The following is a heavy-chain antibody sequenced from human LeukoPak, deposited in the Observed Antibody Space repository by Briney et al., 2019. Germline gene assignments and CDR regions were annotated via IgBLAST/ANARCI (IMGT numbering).Heavy chain of an antibody. CDR2: INSDGSNT. D-gene: IGHD1-14*01. J-gene: IGHJ4*02. V-gene: IGHV3-74*01. CDR1: KFTFSDYS. CDR3: AISPEFDN. Sequence: GGSLRLSCAASKFTFSDYSVSWVRQAPGEGLVWVSRINSDGSNTNYADSVKGRFTISRDNAKNTLYLQMNSLRAEDTAVYYCAISPEFDNWGQGTLVTVSS.